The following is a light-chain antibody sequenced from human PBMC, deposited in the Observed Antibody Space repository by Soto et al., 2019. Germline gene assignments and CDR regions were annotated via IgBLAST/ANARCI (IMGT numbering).Light chain of an antibody. CDR3: SSYTTTTNVRFV. J-gene: IGLJ1*01. CDR2: EGT. CDR1: SSDVGSYRF. Sequence: QSALTQPASVSGSPGQSITTSCTGTSSDVGSYRFVSWYQHHPGKVPKVIIYEGTKRPSGVPDRFSGSKSGNTASLTISGLQAEDEAFYYCSSYTTTTNVRFVFGTGTKVTVL. V-gene: IGLV2-14*02.